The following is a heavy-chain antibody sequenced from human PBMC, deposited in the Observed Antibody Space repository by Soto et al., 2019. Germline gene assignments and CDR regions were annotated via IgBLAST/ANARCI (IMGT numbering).Heavy chain of an antibody. Sequence: QVQLVQSGAEVKKPGSSVKVTCKASGGTFSSYAISWVRQAPGQGLEWMGGIIPIFGTANYAQKFQGRVTITADESTSTAYMELSSLRSEDTAVYYCARDQHSSGWYGYYYGMDVWGQGTTVTVSS. CDR2: IIPIFGTA. CDR1: GGTFSSYA. D-gene: IGHD6-19*01. V-gene: IGHV1-69*12. CDR3: ARDQHSSGWYGYYYGMDV. J-gene: IGHJ6*02.